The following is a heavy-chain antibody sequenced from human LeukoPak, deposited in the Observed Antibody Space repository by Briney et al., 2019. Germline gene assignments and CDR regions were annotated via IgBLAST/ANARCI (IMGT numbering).Heavy chain of an antibody. Sequence: GGSLRLSCAASGFTLSSSWMHWVRHVPGKGLVWVSRISSDGITIYADPVKGRFTISRDNAKNTLSLQMNSLRGEDTAVYYCASTGSYGYWGQGTLVTVSS. CDR3: ASTGSYGY. CDR2: ISSDGIT. V-gene: IGHV3-74*01. J-gene: IGHJ4*01. CDR1: GFTLSSSW. D-gene: IGHD3-10*01.